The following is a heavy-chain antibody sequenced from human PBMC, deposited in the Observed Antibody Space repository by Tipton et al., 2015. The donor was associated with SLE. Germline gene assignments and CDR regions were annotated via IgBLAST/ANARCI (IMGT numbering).Heavy chain of an antibody. CDR1: GVSISSASYY. Sequence: TLSLTCTVSGVSISSASYYWNWIRQPAGKGLEWIGRAYTTGSPYYNPSLESRVAISMDTSRNQFSLKLTSVTAADTAVYYCAIPTVGATGGFDSWGHGTLVIVSS. CDR2: AYTTGSP. V-gene: IGHV4-61*02. CDR3: AIPTVGATGGFDS. J-gene: IGHJ4*01. D-gene: IGHD1-26*01.